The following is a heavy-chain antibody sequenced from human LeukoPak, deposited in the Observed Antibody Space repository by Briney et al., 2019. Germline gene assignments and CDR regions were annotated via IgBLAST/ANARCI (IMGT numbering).Heavy chain of an antibody. CDR2: ISSNGNSV. CDR1: GSTFSDYY. Sequence: GGSLRLSCAASGSTFSDYYMSWIRQAPGKGLEWVSYISSNGNSVYYADSVKGRFTISRDNAKNSLYLQMNSLRAEDTAVYYCVRDKYYDWLWGQGTLVTVSS. CDR3: VRDKYYDWL. J-gene: IGHJ4*02. D-gene: IGHD3-3*01. V-gene: IGHV3-11*01.